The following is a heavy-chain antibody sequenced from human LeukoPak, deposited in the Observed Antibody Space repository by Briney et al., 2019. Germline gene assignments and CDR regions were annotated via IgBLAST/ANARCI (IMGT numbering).Heavy chain of an antibody. CDR2: ISSSSSYI. V-gene: IGHV3-21*01. Sequence: GGSLRLSCAASGFTFSSYSMNWVRQAPGKGLEWVSSISSSSSYIYYADSVKGRFTISRDNAKNSLYLQMNSLRAEDTAVYYCARFPSVLGQVGLYYWGQGTMVTVSS. D-gene: IGHD7-27*01. J-gene: IGHJ4*02. CDR1: GFTFSSYS. CDR3: ARFPSVLGQVGLYY.